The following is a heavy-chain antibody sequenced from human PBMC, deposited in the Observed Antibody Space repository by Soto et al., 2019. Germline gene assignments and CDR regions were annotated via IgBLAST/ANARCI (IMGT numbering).Heavy chain of an antibody. Sequence: HPGGSLRLSCGASGFTFSHYWMSWVRQAPGKGLEWVAFVDQDGGETHYADSVKGRFTLSRDNAKSSVFLEMKRLRVEDTAMYFCARTIVIRYFDNWGQGTQVTVSS. CDR3: ARTIVIRYFDN. D-gene: IGHD2-15*01. V-gene: IGHV3-7*03. CDR2: VDQDGGET. J-gene: IGHJ4*02. CDR1: GFTFSHYW.